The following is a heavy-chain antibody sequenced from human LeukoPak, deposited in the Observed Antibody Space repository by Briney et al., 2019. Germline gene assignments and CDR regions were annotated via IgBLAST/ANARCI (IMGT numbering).Heavy chain of an antibody. D-gene: IGHD3-22*01. V-gene: IGHV1-69*06. CDR1: GGTFSSYA. CDR2: IIPIFGTA. CDR3: AREGYYDSRARADWFDP. Sequence: SSVKVSCKASGGTFSSYAISWVRQAPGQGLEWMGGIIPIFGTANYAQKFQGRVTITADKSTSTAYMELSSLRSEDTAVYYCAREGYYDSRARADWFDPWGQGTLVTVSS. J-gene: IGHJ5*02.